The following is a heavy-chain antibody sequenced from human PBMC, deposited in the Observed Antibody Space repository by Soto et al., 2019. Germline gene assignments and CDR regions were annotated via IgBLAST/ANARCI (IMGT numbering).Heavy chain of an antibody. D-gene: IGHD5-18*01. V-gene: IGHV4-30-4*01. Sequence: SETLSLTCTVSGGSISSGDYYWSWIRQPPGKGLEWIGYIYYSGSTYYNPSLKSRVTISVDTSKNQFSLKLSSVTAADTAVYYCARGADSHNDAFDIWGQGTMVTVSS. CDR1: GGSISSGDYY. CDR2: IYYSGST. J-gene: IGHJ3*02. CDR3: ARGADSHNDAFDI.